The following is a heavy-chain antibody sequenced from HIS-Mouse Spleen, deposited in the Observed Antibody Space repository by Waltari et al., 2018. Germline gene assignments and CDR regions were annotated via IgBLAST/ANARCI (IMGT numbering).Heavy chain of an antibody. J-gene: IGHJ4*02. CDR2: MNPNSGNT. Sequence: QVQLVQSGAEVKKPGASVKVPCKASGYTFTSYAINGVRQATGQGLEWMGWMNPNSGNTGYAQKFQGRVTMTRNTSISTDYMELSSLRSEDTAVYYCARVYYDFWSGYYYWGQGTLVTVSS. V-gene: IGHV1-8*01. CDR3: ARVYYDFWSGYYY. CDR1: GYTFTSYA. D-gene: IGHD3-3*01.